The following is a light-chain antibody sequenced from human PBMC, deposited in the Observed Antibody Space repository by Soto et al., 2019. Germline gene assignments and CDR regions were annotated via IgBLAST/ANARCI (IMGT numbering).Light chain of an antibody. CDR2: EGN. CDR1: SNDVGTYDL. V-gene: IGLV2-23*01. CDR3: CSYAGSSSATWV. J-gene: IGLJ3*02. Sequence: QSALTQPASVSGSPGQSITISCTGTSNDVGTYDLVSWYQQHPGKAPKLMIYEGNKRPSGVSNRFSGSKSGNTVSLTISGLQAEDEADYYCCSYAGSSSATWVFGGGTKLTVL.